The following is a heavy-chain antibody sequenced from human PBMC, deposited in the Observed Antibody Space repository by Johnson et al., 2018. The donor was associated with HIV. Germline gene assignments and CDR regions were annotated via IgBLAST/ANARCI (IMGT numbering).Heavy chain of an antibody. V-gene: IGHV3-13*01. D-gene: IGHD6-13*01. CDR1: GFTFSSYD. CDR2: IGTAGDT. J-gene: IGHJ3*01. CDR3: ARDGESQQLPLGDALDV. Sequence: VQLVESGGGLVQPGGSLRLSCAASGFTFSSYDMHWVRQATGKGLEWVSAIGTAGDTYYPGSVRGRFTISRDTSKNTLYLQMSSLKVEDTALYYCARDGESQQLPLGDALDVWGRGTMVIVSS.